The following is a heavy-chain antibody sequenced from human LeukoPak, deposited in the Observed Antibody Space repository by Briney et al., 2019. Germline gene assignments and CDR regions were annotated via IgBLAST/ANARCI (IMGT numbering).Heavy chain of an antibody. CDR1: GFTFHGYA. J-gene: IGHJ6*02. CDR2: INWNSASI. D-gene: IGHD2-2*01. V-gene: IGHV3-9*01. Sequence: PGGSLRLSCAASGFTFHGYAMHWVRQAPGKGLEWVPGINWNSASIGYADSVKGRFTISRDNAKNSLYLQMNSLRAEDTALYYCVKVRVPVGRYYYYYALDVWGQGTTVTVSS. CDR3: VKVRVPVGRYYYYYALDV.